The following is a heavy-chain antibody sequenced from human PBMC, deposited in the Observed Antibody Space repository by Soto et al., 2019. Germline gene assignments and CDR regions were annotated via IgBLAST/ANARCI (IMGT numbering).Heavy chain of an antibody. D-gene: IGHD3-22*01. J-gene: IGHJ4*02. Sequence: PGGSLRLSCAASGFTFSSYAMSWVRQAPGKGLEWVSAISGSGGSTYYVDSVKGRFTISRDNSKNTVYLEVNGLRTEDTAVYYCAKDVHYDSSGGLDYWGQGTLVTVSS. CDR2: ISGSGGST. CDR3: AKDVHYDSSGGLDY. V-gene: IGHV3-23*01. CDR1: GFTFSSYA.